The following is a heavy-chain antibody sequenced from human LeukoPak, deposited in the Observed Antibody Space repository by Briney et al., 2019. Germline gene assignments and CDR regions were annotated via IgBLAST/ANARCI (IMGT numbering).Heavy chain of an antibody. CDR2: IYYGGST. D-gene: IGHD3-22*01. V-gene: IGHV4-31*03. J-gene: IGHJ5*02. CDR1: GGSISSGGYY. Sequence: PSQTLSLTCTVSGGSISSGGYYWSWIRQHPGKGLEWIGYIYYGGSTYYNPSLKSRVTISVDTSKNQFSLKLSSVTAADTAVYYCARGLHDYYDSSGYYSSGDHRFDPWGQGTLVTVSS. CDR3: ARGLHDYYDSSGYYSSGDHRFDP.